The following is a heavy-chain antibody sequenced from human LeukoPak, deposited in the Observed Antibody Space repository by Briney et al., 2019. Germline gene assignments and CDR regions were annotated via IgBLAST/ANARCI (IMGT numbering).Heavy chain of an antibody. CDR2: XSSSGSTI. D-gene: IGHD2-2*01. CDR1: GFTFSDYY. V-gene: IGHV3-11*01. Sequence: GGSLRLSCAASGFTFSDYYISWIRQAPGKGLXXXXXXSSSGSTIYYADSVKGRFTISRDNAKNSLYLQMNSLRAEDTAVYYCARDIVVVPAAIENGMDVWGQGTTVTVSS. J-gene: IGHJ6*02. CDR3: ARDIVVVPAAIENGMDV.